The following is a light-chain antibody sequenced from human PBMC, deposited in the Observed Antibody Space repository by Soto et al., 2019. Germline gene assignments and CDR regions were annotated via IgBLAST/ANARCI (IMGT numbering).Light chain of an antibody. CDR3: QQYGSSPLYS. CDR2: GAS. J-gene: IGKJ2*01. CDR1: QTVSSAY. Sequence: DIVLTRSPGTLSLSPGERATLSCRTSQTVSSAYLAWYKQKPGQAPRLLIYGASSRATGIPDRFSGSGSGTDFTLTISRLEPEDSAVYYCQQYGSSPLYSFGQGTKLEIK. V-gene: IGKV3-20*01.